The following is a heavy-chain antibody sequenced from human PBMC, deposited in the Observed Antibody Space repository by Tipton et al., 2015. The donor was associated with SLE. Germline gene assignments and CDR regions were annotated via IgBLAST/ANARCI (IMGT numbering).Heavy chain of an antibody. CDR2: IYGGDGST. J-gene: IGHJ4*02. V-gene: IGHV3-23*03. CDR3: ARPVAGTGYYFDY. CDR1: GFSFRSYA. Sequence: SLRLSCAASGFSFRSYAMSWVRRTPNKGLEWVSVIYGGDGSTFYADSVKGRVAISRDDSKNTMYLQMNSLRGEDSAVYYCARPVAGTGYYFDYWGQGTLVTVSS. D-gene: IGHD6-19*01.